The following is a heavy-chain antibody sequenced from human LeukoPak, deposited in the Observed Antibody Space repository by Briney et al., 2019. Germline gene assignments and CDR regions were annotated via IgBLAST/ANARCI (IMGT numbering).Heavy chain of an antibody. D-gene: IGHD3-22*01. CDR3: ARHYCYDSTCYYFDY. CDR1: GGSISSYY. CDR2: IYYGGGT. J-gene: IGHJ4*02. V-gene: IGHV4-59*08. Sequence: KPSETLSLTCTVSGGSISSYYWSWIRQPPGKGPEWIGYIYYGGGTNYNPSLKSRVTISVDTSKNQISLKLSSVTAADTAVYYCARHYCYDSTCYYFDYWGQGTLVTVSS.